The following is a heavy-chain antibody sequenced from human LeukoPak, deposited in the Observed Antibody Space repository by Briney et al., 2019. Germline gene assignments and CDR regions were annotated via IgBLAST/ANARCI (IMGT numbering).Heavy chain of an antibody. CDR2: IKSKTDGGTT. Sequence: PGGSLRLSCAASAFTFSNAWMSWVRQAPGKGLEWVGRIKSKTDGGTTDYAAPVKGRFTISRDDSKNTLYLQMNSLKTEDTAVYCCTRAIVGATASFDYWGQGTLVTVSS. CDR3: TRAIVGATASFDY. D-gene: IGHD1-26*01. V-gene: IGHV3-15*01. J-gene: IGHJ4*02. CDR1: AFTFSNAW.